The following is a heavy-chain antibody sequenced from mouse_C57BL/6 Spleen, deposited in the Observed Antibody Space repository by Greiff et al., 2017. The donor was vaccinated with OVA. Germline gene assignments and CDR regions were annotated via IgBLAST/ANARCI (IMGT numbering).Heavy chain of an antibody. D-gene: IGHD2-2*01. J-gene: IGHJ4*01. CDR2: IHPNSGST. V-gene: IGHV1-64*01. CDR1: GYTFTSYW. Sequence: QVQLQQPGAELVKPGASVKLSCKASGYTFTSYWMHWVKQRPGQGLEWIGMIHPNSGSTNYNEKFKSKATLTVDKSSSTAYMQLSSLTSEDSAVYYCARGGYDLYYYAMDYWGQGTSVTVSS. CDR3: ARGGYDLYYYAMDY.